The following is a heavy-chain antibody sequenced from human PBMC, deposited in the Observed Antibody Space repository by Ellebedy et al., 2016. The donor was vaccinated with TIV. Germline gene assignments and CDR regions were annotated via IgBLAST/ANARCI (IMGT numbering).Heavy chain of an antibody. Sequence: GESLKISCAASGFTFSTYAMHWVRQAPGKGLEWVAVISYDVSHRYYADSVKGRFTISRDNSKNTLYLQMNSLRAEDTAVYYCAKEGRSTYYYDSSGYYDYWGQGTLVTVSS. CDR1: GFTFSTYA. V-gene: IGHV3-30*04. CDR2: ISYDVSHR. J-gene: IGHJ4*02. CDR3: AKEGRSTYYYDSSGYYDY. D-gene: IGHD3-22*01.